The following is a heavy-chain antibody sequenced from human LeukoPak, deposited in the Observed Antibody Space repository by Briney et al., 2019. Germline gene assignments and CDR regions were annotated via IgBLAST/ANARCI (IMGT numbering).Heavy chain of an antibody. CDR3: AREGYDYYFDY. Sequence: PSETLSLTCSVSGGSISGYYWSWIRQPPGKGLEWIGYIYYSGSTNYNPSLKSRVTISVDTSKNQFSLKLSSVTAADTAVYYCAREGYDYYFDYWGQGTLVTVSS. CDR1: GGSISGYY. J-gene: IGHJ4*02. V-gene: IGHV4-59*01. CDR2: IYYSGST. D-gene: IGHD5-12*01.